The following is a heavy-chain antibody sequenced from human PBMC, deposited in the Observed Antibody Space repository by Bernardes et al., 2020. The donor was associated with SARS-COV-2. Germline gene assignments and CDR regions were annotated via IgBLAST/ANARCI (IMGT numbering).Heavy chain of an antibody. V-gene: IGHV4-34*01. CDR3: ARGVPAAGNIYWYFDL. Sequence: SSTLSLTCAVYGGSFSGYYWSWIRQPPGKGLEWIGEINHSGSTNYNPSLKSRVTISVDTSKNQFSLKLSSVTAADTAVYYCARGVPAAGNIYWYFDLWGRGTLVTVSS. D-gene: IGHD2-2*01. J-gene: IGHJ2*01. CDR2: INHSGST. CDR1: GGSFSGYY.